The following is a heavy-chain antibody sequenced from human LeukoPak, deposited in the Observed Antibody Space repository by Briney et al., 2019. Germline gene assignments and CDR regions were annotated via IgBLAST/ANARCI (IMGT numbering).Heavy chain of an antibody. CDR1: EFTFSYYA. J-gene: IGHJ4*02. Sequence: GGSLRLSCAASEFTFSYYAMTWVRQAPGKGLEWVSAISGSGSSTYYADSVKGRFTISRDNSKNTLYLQMNSLRAEDTAVYYCAKDQGVGNYYDSSGYYGLFDYWGQGTLVTVSS. V-gene: IGHV3-23*01. CDR2: ISGSGSST. CDR3: AKDQGVGNYYDSSGYYGLFDY. D-gene: IGHD3-22*01.